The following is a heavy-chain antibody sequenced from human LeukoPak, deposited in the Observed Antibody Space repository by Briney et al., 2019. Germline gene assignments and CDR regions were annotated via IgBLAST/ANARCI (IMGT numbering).Heavy chain of an antibody. CDR3: ARRYCSSTSCYTPHGHYYYYMDV. J-gene: IGHJ6*03. D-gene: IGHD2-2*02. CDR2: INHSGST. V-gene: IGHV4-34*01. CDR1: GGSFSGYY. Sequence: SETLSLTCAVYGGSFSGYYWSWIRQPPGKGLEWIGEINHSGSTNYNPSLKSRVTISVDTSKNQFSLKLSSVTAADTAVYYCARRYCSSTSCYTPHGHYYYYMDVWGKGTTVTVSS.